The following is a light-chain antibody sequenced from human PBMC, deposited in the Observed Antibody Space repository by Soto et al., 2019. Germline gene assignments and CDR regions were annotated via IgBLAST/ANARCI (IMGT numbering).Light chain of an antibody. Sequence: QSVLTQPPSVSGAPGQRVTISCAGSTSNLGSGYDVHWYQQLPGAAPKLLIYGFFNRPSGIPDRFSGSRSGNTASLTISGLQAEDDADYYCNSYTSKSTGVFGTGTKVTVL. V-gene: IGLV1-40*01. CDR2: GFF. J-gene: IGLJ1*01. CDR3: NSYTSKSTGV. CDR1: TSNLGSGYD.